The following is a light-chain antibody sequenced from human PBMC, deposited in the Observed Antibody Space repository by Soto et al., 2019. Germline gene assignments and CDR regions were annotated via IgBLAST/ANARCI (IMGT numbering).Light chain of an antibody. CDR3: QQRSNWPPIT. CDR1: LSVSVY. CDR2: DAS. J-gene: IGKJ5*01. V-gene: IGKV3-11*01. Sequence: VVLTQSPATLSLSPGERATLSCRTSLSVSVYLDWYQQKPGQAPRLLISDASNRATGIPARFSGSGSGTDFTLTISSLEPEDFAFYYCQQRSNWPPITFGQGTRLEIK.